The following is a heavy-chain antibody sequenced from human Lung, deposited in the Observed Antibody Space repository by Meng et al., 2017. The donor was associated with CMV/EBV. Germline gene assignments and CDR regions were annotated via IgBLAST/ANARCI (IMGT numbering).Heavy chain of an antibody. V-gene: IGHV3-21*01. CDR1: GITLSTYS. D-gene: IGHD2-21*01. CDR2: ISRSGSYE. Sequence: GESLKISCAASGITLSTYSMSWVRQAPGKGLEWVSSISRSGSYEYYADSVKGRFAISRDNAKNSLYLQMNSLRVEDTAVYYCARVRQGVADHYCDYWGQGNXVTVDS. J-gene: IGHJ4*02. CDR3: ARVRQGVADHYCDY.